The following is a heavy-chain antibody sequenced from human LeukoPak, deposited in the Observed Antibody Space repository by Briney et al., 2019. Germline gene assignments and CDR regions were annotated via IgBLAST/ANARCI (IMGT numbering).Heavy chain of an antibody. CDR2: ISGNGGST. Sequence: GGSLRLSCAASGFTFSSYAMHWVRQAPGKGLEYVSAISGNGGSTYYANSVKGRFTISRDNAKNSLYLQMNSLRAEDTALYYCARVRTSSSWYAGYMDVWGKGTTVTVSS. V-gene: IGHV3-64*01. D-gene: IGHD6-13*01. J-gene: IGHJ6*03. CDR1: GFTFSSYA. CDR3: ARVRTSSSWYAGYMDV.